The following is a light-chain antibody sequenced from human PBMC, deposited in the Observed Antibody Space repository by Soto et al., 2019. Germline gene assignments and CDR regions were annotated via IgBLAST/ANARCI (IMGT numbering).Light chain of an antibody. V-gene: IGKV3-15*01. CDR2: GAS. CDR3: QQYNDWPLT. Sequence: EIVMTQSPATLSVSPGERASLACRASQSVSTNLAWYQQKPAQAPRLLIYGASTRATGIPGRFSGGGSGTEFTLTISSLQSADFAVYYCQQYNDWPLTFGGGTKVYIK. CDR1: QSVSTN. J-gene: IGKJ4*01.